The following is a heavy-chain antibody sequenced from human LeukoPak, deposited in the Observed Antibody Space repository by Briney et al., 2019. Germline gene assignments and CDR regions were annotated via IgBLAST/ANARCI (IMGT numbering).Heavy chain of an antibody. CDR2: MNPNSGNT. CDR1: GYTFTSYD. Sequence: ASVKVSCKASGYTFTSYDINWVRQATGQGLEWMGWMNPNSGNTGYAQKFQGRVTMTRDASTSTAYMELSRLRSDDTAVYYCARVVGFPRHTKYYGMDVWGQGTTVTVSS. CDR3: ARVVGFPRHTKYYGMDV. D-gene: IGHD2-15*01. J-gene: IGHJ6*02. V-gene: IGHV1-8*01.